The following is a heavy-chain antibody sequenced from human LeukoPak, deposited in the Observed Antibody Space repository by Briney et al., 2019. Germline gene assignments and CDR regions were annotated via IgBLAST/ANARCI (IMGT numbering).Heavy chain of an antibody. Sequence: ASVKVSCKASGYTFTGYYTHWVRQAPGQGLEWMGWINPNSGGTNYAQKFQGRVTMTRDTSINTSYMELSRLRSDDTAVYYCARAIAHSAYPGAQYSYAYGRFDSWGQGTLVTVSS. J-gene: IGHJ4*02. CDR3: ARAIAHSAYPGAQYSYAYGRFDS. V-gene: IGHV1-2*02. D-gene: IGHD3-16*01. CDR2: INPNSGGT. CDR1: GYTFTGYY.